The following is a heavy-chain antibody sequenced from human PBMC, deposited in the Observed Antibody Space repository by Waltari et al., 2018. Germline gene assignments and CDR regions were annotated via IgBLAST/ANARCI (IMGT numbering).Heavy chain of an antibody. CDR3: AREREWELLRRGEFDY. V-gene: IGHV1-69*01. CDR1: SSYA. Sequence: SSYAISWVRQAPGQGLEWMGGIIPIFGTANYAQKFQGRVTITADESTSTAYMELSSLRSEDTAVYYCAREREWELLRRGEFDYWGQGTLVTVSS. J-gene: IGHJ4*02. D-gene: IGHD1-26*01. CDR2: IIPIFGTA.